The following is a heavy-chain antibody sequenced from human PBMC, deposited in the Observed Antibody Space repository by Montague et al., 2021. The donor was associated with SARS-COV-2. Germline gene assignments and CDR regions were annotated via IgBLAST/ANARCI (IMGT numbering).Heavy chain of an antibody. Sequence: SETLSLTCSLSGGSINNYFWGWIRQSPGKGLEWVGYMHSTGSTAYNPSLKSRATISVDTSKTQISLKLRSVNAADTALYYCARAVVGARTAAIESWGQGTLVTVSS. J-gene: IGHJ4*02. D-gene: IGHD2-15*01. CDR1: GGSINNYF. CDR2: MHSTGST. CDR3: ARAVVGARTAAIES. V-gene: IGHV4-59*01.